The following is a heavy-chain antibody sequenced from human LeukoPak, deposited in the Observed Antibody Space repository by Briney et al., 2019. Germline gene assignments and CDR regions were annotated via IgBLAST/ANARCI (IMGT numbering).Heavy chain of an antibody. CDR1: GFTFSSYG. V-gene: IGHV3-33*01. CDR3: ATGYYYDSSGYYSTAYYFDY. D-gene: IGHD3-22*01. J-gene: IGHJ4*02. Sequence: GDSLRLSCAASGFTFSSYGMHWVRQAPGKGLEWVAVFWCDGSNKYYADSVKGRFTISRDHSKNTLYLQMNSLRAEDTAVYYCATGYYYDSSGYYSTAYYFDYWGQGTLVTVSA. CDR2: FWCDGSNK.